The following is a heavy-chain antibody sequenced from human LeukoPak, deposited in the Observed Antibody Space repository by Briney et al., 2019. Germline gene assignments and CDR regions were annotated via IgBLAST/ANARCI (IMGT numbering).Heavy chain of an antibody. V-gene: IGHV4-39*02. Sequence: PSETLSLTCTVSGGSFSSMSHFWGWIRQPPGKGLEWIGSIYSTTASYYNPSLGSRVTVSVDTSKNQLSLELTSVTAADTGVYYCARGIWNDYYFDYWGQRTLVTVSS. J-gene: IGHJ4*02. CDR3: ARGIWNDYYFDY. D-gene: IGHD1-1*01. CDR1: GGSFSSMSHF. CDR2: IYSTTAS.